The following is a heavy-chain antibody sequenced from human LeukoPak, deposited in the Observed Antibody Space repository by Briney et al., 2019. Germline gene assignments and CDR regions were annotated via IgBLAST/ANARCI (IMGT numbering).Heavy chain of an antibody. CDR3: AGAIGYDFWSGYGMDV. V-gene: IGHV1-69*04. D-gene: IGHD3-3*01. Sequence: ASVKVSCKASGGTFSSYAISWVRQAPGQGLEWMGRIIPILGIANYAQKFQGRVTITADKSTSTAYMELSSLRSEDTAVYYCAGAIGYDFWSGYGMDVWGQGTTVTVSS. J-gene: IGHJ6*02. CDR2: IIPILGIA. CDR1: GGTFSSYA.